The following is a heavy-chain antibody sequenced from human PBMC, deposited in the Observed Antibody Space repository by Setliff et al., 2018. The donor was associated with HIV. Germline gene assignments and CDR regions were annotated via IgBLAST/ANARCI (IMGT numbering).Heavy chain of an antibody. J-gene: IGHJ4*02. CDR1: GDSISTGTYY. CDR2: MSHSGST. CDR3: ARGRFTYYYDSSGYYY. Sequence: KSSETLSLTCSVSGDSISTGTYYWGWIRQPPGKGLEWIGSMSHSGSTLYNPSLKSRLTISLDTSKNQFSLQVTSVTAADTAVYYCARGRFTYYYDSSGYYYWGQGTLVTVS. V-gene: IGHV4-39*07. D-gene: IGHD3-22*01.